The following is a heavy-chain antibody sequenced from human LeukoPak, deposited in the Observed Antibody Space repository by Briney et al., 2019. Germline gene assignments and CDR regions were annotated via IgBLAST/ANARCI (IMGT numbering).Heavy chain of an antibody. CDR1: RFTFSSYS. CDR3: AKLTVVVPAAGSLDY. Sequence: GGSLRLSCAASRFTFSSYSMNWVRQAPGKGLEWVSSISSSSSYIYYADSVKGRFTISRDNAKNSLYLQMNSLRAEDTAVYYCAKLTVVVPAAGSLDYWGQGTLVTVSS. V-gene: IGHV3-21*04. D-gene: IGHD2-2*01. J-gene: IGHJ4*02. CDR2: ISSSSSYI.